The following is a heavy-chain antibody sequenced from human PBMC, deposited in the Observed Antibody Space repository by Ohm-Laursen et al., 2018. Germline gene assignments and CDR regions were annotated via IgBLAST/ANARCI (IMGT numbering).Heavy chain of an antibody. Sequence: SLRLSCAASGFTVSSTFMSWVRQAPGKGLEWVSVIYTVGSTYYADSVKDRFTISRDNSNNTMYLQMNGLRAEDTAVYYCARVAYLNYYYYYGMDVWGQGTTVTVSS. CDR2: IYTVGST. CDR1: GFTVSSTF. D-gene: IGHD2-8*01. J-gene: IGHJ6*02. V-gene: IGHV3-53*01. CDR3: ARVAYLNYYYYYGMDV.